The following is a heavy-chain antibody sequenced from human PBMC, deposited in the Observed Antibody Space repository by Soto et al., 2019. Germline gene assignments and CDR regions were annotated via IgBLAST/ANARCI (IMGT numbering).Heavy chain of an antibody. V-gene: IGHV3-15*01. CDR3: TTYEFWSGSSNYYYMDV. D-gene: IGHD3-3*01. CDR1: GFTFNNAW. J-gene: IGHJ6*03. Sequence: GGSLRLSCAASGFTFNNAWMSWARQIPGKGLEWVGRIKSKTDGGTTEYAAPVKGRFTISRDDSKNTLYLQMNSLETEDTAVYYCTTYEFWSGSSNYYYMDVWGKGTTVTVSS. CDR2: IKSKTDGGTT.